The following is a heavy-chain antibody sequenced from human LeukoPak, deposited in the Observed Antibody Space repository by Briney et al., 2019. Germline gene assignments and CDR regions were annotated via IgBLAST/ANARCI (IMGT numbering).Heavy chain of an antibody. CDR2: IKQDGSEK. D-gene: IGHD1-1*01. J-gene: IGHJ4*02. V-gene: IGHV3-7*01. CDR1: GFTFSSYW. Sequence: GGSLRLSCAASGFTFSSYWMSWVRQAPGKGLEWVANIKQDGSEKYYVDSVKGRFTISRDNAKNSLYLQMNSLRAEDTAVYYCARGLEFWNDSNGFDYWGQGTLVTVSS. CDR3: ARGLEFWNDSNGFDY.